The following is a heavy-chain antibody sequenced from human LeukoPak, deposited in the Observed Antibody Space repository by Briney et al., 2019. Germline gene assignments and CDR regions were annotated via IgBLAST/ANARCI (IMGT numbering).Heavy chain of an antibody. J-gene: IGHJ4*02. CDR2: IDSDGST. Sequence: PGGSLRLSCAASGFTFSNYWMHWVRPAPGKGLVWVSCIDSDGSTRYADSVKGRFTISRDDAENTLYLQMNSLRAEDTAVYYCARGGHASVDYWGQGTLVTVSS. V-gene: IGHV3-74*01. CDR3: ARGGHASVDY. CDR1: GFTFSNYW. D-gene: IGHD3-10*01.